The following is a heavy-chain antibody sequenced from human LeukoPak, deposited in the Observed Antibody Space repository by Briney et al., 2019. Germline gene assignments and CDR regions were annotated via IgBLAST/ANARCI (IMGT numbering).Heavy chain of an antibody. J-gene: IGHJ4*02. CDR2: ISGSGGST. V-gene: IGHV3-23*01. CDR1: GFTLSSYA. Sequence: GGSLRLSCAASGFTLSSYAMRWVRQAPGKGLEWVSAISGSGGSTYYADSVKGRFTISRGNSKNALYLHMNSLSAEDTAVYYCAKAREIYNGHYYFDYWGQGTMVTVSS. D-gene: IGHD1-1*01. CDR3: AKAREIYNGHYYFDY.